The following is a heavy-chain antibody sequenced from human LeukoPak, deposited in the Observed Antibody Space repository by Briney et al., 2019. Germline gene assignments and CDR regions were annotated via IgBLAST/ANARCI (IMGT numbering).Heavy chain of an antibody. CDR2: IIPIFGTA. J-gene: IGHJ6*03. CDR3: ASNYYYDSSGYYYYYYMDV. Sequence: ASVKVSCKASGGTFSSYAISWVRQAPGQGLEWMGGIIPIFGTANYAQKFQGRVTITTDESTSTAYMELSSLRSEDTAVYYCASNYYYDSSGYYYYYYMDVWGKGTTVTVSS. V-gene: IGHV1-69*05. CDR1: GGTFSSYA. D-gene: IGHD3-22*01.